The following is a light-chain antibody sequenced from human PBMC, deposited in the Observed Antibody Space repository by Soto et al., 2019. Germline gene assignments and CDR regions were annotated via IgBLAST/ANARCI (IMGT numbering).Light chain of an antibody. CDR1: SSDVGGYNY. CDR3: SSYAGSNNFV. J-gene: IGLJ1*01. V-gene: IGLV2-8*01. CDR2: EVS. Sequence: QSVRTQPPAASGSPGQSVTISCTGTSSDVGGYNYVAWYQQRPGKAPKLIIYEVSNRPSGVPDRFSGSKSGNTASLTVSGLQAEDEADYYCSSYAGSNNFVFGTGTKATVL.